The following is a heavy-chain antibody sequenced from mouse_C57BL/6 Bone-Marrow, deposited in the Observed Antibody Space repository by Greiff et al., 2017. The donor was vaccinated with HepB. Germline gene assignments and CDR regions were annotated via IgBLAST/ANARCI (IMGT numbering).Heavy chain of an antibody. CDR1: GYTFTSYW. Sequence: QVQLQQPGAELVKPGASVKLSCKASGYTFTSYWMQWVKQRPGQGLEWIGEIDPSDSYTNYNQKFKGKATLTVETSSSTAYMQLSSLTAEDAAVYYCARDLPQIMDYWGQGTSVTVSS. CDR3: ARDLPQIMDY. D-gene: IGHD5-1*01. V-gene: IGHV1-50*01. J-gene: IGHJ4*01. CDR2: IDPSDSYT.